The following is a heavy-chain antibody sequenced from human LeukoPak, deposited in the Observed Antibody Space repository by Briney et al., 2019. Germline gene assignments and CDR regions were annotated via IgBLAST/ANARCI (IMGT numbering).Heavy chain of an antibody. CDR2: MSSSSSYI. D-gene: IGHD2-2*01. J-gene: IGHJ4*02. CDR3: VRDGAFLNSLGYGSTTSCYHPNWFDY. CDR1: GFTFSSYN. Sequence: GGSLRLSCAASGFTFSSYNMNWVRQAPGKGLEWVSSMSSSSSYIYSADSVKGRFTISRDNAKNSLYLQMNSLRAEDTAVYYCVRDGAFLNSLGYGSTTSCYHPNWFDYWGQGTLVTVSS. V-gene: IGHV3-21*01.